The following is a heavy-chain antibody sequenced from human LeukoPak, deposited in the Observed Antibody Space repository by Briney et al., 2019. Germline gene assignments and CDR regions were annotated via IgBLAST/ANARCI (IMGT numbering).Heavy chain of an antibody. CDR3: AREKGNYDAFDI. CDR2: IIPIFGTA. J-gene: IGHJ3*02. V-gene: IGHV1-69*05. D-gene: IGHD1-7*01. Sequence: AASVKVSCKASGGTFSSYAISWVRQAPGQGLEWMGRIIPIFGTANYAQKFQRRVTITTDESTSTAYMELSSLRSEDTAVYNCAREKGNYDAFDIWGQGTMVPVSS. CDR1: GGTFSSYA.